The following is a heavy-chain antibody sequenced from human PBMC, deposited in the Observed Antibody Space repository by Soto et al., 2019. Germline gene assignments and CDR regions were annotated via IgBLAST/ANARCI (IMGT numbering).Heavy chain of an antibody. CDR3: ARLLDDRADDDFDV. CDR2: IIPLFGTT. J-gene: IGHJ3*01. Sequence: QVQLVQSGAEVRKPGSSVKVSCKASGGTFSTYTIYWVRQAPGQGLEWVGRIIPLFGTTKYAQNFQGRVKITAEEATITDDRERSSLRADDTAEYYGARLLDDRADDDFDVWGEGTAVSVSA. CDR1: GGTFSTYT. D-gene: IGHD2-15*01. V-gene: IGHV1-69*18.